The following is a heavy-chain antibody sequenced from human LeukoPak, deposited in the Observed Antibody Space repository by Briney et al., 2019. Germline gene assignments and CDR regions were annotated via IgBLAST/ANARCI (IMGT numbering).Heavy chain of an antibody. V-gene: IGHV3-23*01. CDR3: AKHGYNYGYFQH. CDR1: GFTFSSYA. D-gene: IGHD5-24*01. Sequence: PGRSLRLSCAASGFTFSSYAMSWVRQAPGKGLEWVSAISGSGGSTYYADSVKGRFTISRDNSKNTLYLQMNSLRAEDTAVYYCAKHGYNYGYFQHWGQGTLVTVSS. J-gene: IGHJ1*01. CDR2: ISGSGGST.